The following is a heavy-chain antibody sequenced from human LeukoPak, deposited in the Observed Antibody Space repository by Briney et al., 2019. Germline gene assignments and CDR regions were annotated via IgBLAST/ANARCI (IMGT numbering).Heavy chain of an antibody. J-gene: IGHJ4*02. V-gene: IGHV3-30*02. CDR1: GFTFSDYS. Sequence: GGSLRLSCAASGFTFSDYSMHWVRQAPGKGLNWVAFIRYDGNNKYYADSVKGRFTISRDNSKNTLYLQMNSLRAEDTAVYYCAKDYGSGSYYKSRYFDYWGQGTLVTVSS. CDR2: IRYDGNNK. CDR3: AKDYGSGSYYKSRYFDY. D-gene: IGHD3-10*01.